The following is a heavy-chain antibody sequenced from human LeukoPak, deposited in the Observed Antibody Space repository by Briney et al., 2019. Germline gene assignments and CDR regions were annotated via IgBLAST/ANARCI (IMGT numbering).Heavy chain of an antibody. CDR1: GFTFSSYW. CDR3: ARDPYGSGSYWNY. Sequence: PGGSLRLSCAASGFTFSSYWMNWVRRAPGKGLEWVANIKQDGTEKYYVDSVKGRFTIPRDNAKNSLYLQMNSLRAEDTAVYYCARDPYGSGSYWNYWGQGTLVTVSS. V-gene: IGHV3-7*01. CDR2: IKQDGTEK. D-gene: IGHD3-10*01. J-gene: IGHJ4*02.